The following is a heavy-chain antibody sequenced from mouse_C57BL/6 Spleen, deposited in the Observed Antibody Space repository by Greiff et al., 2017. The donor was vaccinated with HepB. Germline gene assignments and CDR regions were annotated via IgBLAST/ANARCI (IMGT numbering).Heavy chain of an antibody. J-gene: IGHJ3*01. CDR1: GYTFTSYG. Sequence: VQLQQSGAELARPGASVKLSCKASGYTFTSYGISWVKQRTGQGLEWIGEIYPRSGNTYYNEKFKGKATLTADKSSSTAYMERRSLTSEDSAVYFCASSYSNSFAYWGQGTLVTVSA. V-gene: IGHV1-81*01. CDR2: IYPRSGNT. D-gene: IGHD2-5*01. CDR3: ASSYSNSFAY.